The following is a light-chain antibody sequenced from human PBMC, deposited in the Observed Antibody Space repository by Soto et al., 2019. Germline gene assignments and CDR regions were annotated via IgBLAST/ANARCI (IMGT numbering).Light chain of an antibody. CDR1: QCISSY. Sequence: AIRMTQSPSSFSASTGDRVTITCRASQCISSYLAWYQQKPGKAPKLLIYAASTLQSGVPSRFSGSGSGTDFTLTISCLQSEDFATYYCQQANSFPWTFGQGTKVDIK. V-gene: IGKV1-8*01. CDR2: AAS. CDR3: QQANSFPWT. J-gene: IGKJ1*01.